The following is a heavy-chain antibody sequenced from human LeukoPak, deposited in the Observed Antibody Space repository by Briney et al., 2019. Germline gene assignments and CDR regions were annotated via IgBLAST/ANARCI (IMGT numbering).Heavy chain of an antibody. J-gene: IGHJ5*02. CDR3: ARHGGSYFWYNWFDP. Sequence: GESLKISCKGFGSSFTNHWIGWVRRMPGKGLEWMGTIDPGDSDTSYSPSFQGQVTISADKSISTAYLQWSSLKASDTAMYYCARHGGSYFWYNWFDPWGQGTLVTVSS. V-gene: IGHV5-51*01. CDR2: IDPGDSDT. D-gene: IGHD1-26*01. CDR1: GSSFTNHW.